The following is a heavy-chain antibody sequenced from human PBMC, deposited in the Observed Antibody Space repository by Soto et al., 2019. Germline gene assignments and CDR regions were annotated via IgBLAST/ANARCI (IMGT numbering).Heavy chain of an antibody. CDR3: ARGDLDDYGDFLFDY. D-gene: IGHD4-17*01. Sequence: ETLSLTCTVSGGSISSYYWSWIRQPPGKGLEWIGYIYYSGSTNYNPSLKSRVTISVDTSKNQFSLKLSSVTAADTAVYYCARGDLDDYGDFLFDYWGQGTLVTVSS. CDR1: GGSISSYY. V-gene: IGHV4-59*08. CDR2: IYYSGST. J-gene: IGHJ4*02.